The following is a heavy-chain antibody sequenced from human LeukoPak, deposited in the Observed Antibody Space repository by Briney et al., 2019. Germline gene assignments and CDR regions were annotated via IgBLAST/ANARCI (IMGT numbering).Heavy chain of an antibody. CDR2: INHSGST. V-gene: IGHV4-34*01. CDR3: ARGQWVRGVIITAPYYYYYGMDV. D-gene: IGHD3-10*01. CDR1: GGSFSGYY. Sequence: KPSETLFPTLAVYGGSFSGYYWSWIRQPPGKGLEWIGGINHSGSTNYNPSLKSRVTISVDTSKNQFSLKLSSVTAADTAVYYCARGQWVRGVIITAPYYYYYGMDVWGQGTTVTVSS. J-gene: IGHJ6*02.